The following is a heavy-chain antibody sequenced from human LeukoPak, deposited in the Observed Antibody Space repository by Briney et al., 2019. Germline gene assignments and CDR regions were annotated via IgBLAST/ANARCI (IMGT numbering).Heavy chain of an antibody. CDR1: GFTVRSNY. Sequence: GGSLRLSCAASGFTVRSNYMSWVRQAPGKGLEWVSVIYSGGSTYYADSVKGRFTISRDNSKNTLYLQMNSLKTEDTALYYCTRDDPLSGGNSEGFDVWGQGTMVSVSS. J-gene: IGHJ3*01. D-gene: IGHD3-16*01. V-gene: IGHV3-66*01. CDR3: TRDDPLSGGNSEGFDV. CDR2: IYSGGST.